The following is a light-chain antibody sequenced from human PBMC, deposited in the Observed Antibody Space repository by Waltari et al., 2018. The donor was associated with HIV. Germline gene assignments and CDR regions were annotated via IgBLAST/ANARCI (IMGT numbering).Light chain of an antibody. CDR1: QSVSSD. V-gene: IGKV3-11*01. J-gene: IGKJ3*01. CDR2: DVD. Sequence: EIVLTQSPATLSLSPRERATLSCRASQSVSSDLAWYQQKPGQAPRLLIYDVDKRATGIPARFSGSGSGTDFTLTISSLQPEDFAVYYCQQRSNWPPLATFGPGTKVDIK. CDR3: QQRSNWPPLAT.